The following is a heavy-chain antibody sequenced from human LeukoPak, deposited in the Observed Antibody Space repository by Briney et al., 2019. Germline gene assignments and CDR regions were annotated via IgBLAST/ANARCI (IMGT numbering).Heavy chain of an antibody. V-gene: IGHV4-59*08. CDR1: GVSISSYY. D-gene: IGHD6-19*01. Sequence: PPETLSLTCTVSGVSISSYYWSWIRQPPGKGLEWIAHIYYIGSTNYNPSLKSRVSISLDTSKNQFSLKLSSVTAADTAVYYCARQEGSSGWFNYWGQGTLVTVSS. CDR3: ARQEGSSGWFNY. CDR2: IYYIGST. J-gene: IGHJ4*02.